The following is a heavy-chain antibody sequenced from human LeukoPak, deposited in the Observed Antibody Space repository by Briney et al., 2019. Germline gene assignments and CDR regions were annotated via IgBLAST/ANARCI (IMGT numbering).Heavy chain of an antibody. V-gene: IGHV1-2*02. CDR3: ARVKLGYCSGGSCYYYYMDV. J-gene: IGHJ6*03. D-gene: IGHD2-15*01. CDR2: INPNSGGT. Sequence: ASVKVSCKASGYTFTGYYMHWVRQAPGQGLEWMGWINPNSGGTNYAQKFQGRVTMTRDTSISTAYMELSRLRSDDTAVYYCARVKLGYCSGGSCYYYYMDVWGKGTTVTVSS. CDR1: GYTFTGYY.